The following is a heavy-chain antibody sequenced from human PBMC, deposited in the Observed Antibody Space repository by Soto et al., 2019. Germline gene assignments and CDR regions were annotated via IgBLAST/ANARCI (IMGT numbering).Heavy chain of an antibody. V-gene: IGHV3-23*01. CDR3: AKDRTSDYYYDSSGYYYLNWFDP. CDR1: GFTFSSYA. Sequence: GVSLRLSCAASGFTFSSYAMSWVRQAPGKGLEWVSAISGSGGSTYYADSVKGRFTISRDNSKNTLYLQMNSLRAEDTAVYYCAKDRTSDYYYDSSGYYYLNWFDPWGQGTLVTVSS. J-gene: IGHJ5*02. D-gene: IGHD3-22*01. CDR2: ISGSGGST.